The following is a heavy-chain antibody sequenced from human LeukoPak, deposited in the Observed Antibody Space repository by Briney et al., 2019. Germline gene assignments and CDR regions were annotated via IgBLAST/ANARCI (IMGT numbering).Heavy chain of an antibody. CDR1: GFTFSNYG. CDR2: IWYDGSNK. V-gene: IGHV3-33*01. Sequence: GGSLRLSCATSGFTFSNYGMHWVRQAPGKGLEWGAVIWYDGSNKYYADSVKGRFTISRDNSKNTLYLQMNSLRVEDTAVYFCAREGIAAAGATSATTFDYWGQGTLVTVSS. J-gene: IGHJ4*02. D-gene: IGHD6-13*01. CDR3: AREGIAAAGATSATTFDY.